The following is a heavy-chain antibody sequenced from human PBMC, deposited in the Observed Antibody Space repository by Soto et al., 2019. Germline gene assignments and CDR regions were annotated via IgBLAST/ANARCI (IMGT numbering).Heavy chain of an antibody. Sequence: QLQLQESGSGLVKPSQTLSLTCAVSCGSISRGGYSWSWIRQPQGKGVEWIVYIYHSGSTYYHPAPNSRVTISVDRSKNQFSLELSSVTAADTAVYYCAGSVYYHNSGRDVSGQWTTVTV. CDR2: IYHSGST. V-gene: IGHV4-30-2*01. J-gene: IGHJ6*02. CDR1: CGSISRGGYS. D-gene: IGHD3-22*01. CDR3: AGSVYYHNSGRDV.